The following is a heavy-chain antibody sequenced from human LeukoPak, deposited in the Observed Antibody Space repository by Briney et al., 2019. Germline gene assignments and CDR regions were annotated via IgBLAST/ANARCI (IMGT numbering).Heavy chain of an antibody. CDR2: INTDGSST. V-gene: IGHV3-74*01. CDR1: GFTFSSYW. Sequence: GGSLRLSCAASGFTFSSYWMHWVRQAPGKGLVWVSRINTDGSSTSYADSVKGRFTISRDNAKNMLYLQMNSLRAEDTAVYYCARVNYDFWSGYGGSFDYWGQGTLVTVSS. D-gene: IGHD3-3*01. J-gene: IGHJ4*02. CDR3: ARVNYDFWSGYGGSFDY.